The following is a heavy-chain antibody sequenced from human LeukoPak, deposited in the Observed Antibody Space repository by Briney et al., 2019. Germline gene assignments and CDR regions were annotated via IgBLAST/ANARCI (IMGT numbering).Heavy chain of an antibody. CDR3: AKASLELSTSGNFYFDY. J-gene: IGHJ4*02. D-gene: IGHD5/OR15-5a*01. V-gene: IGHV3-30*18. CDR2: IAHDGGGI. Sequence: GGSLRLSCAASGFDFHNYVIHWVRQAPGRGLEWVAVIAHDGGGIYYADSVKGRFTISRDNSKNTLSLQMDSLRAEDAAVYYCAKASLELSTSGNFYFDYWGQGTPVTVSS. CDR1: GFDFHNYV.